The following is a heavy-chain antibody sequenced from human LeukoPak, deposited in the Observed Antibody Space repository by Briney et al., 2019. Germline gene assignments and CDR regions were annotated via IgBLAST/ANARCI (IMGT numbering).Heavy chain of an antibody. CDR2: ISGSGAST. V-gene: IGHV3-23*01. Sequence: GGSLRLSCAASGFTFSKYAMTWVRQAPGKGLEWVSGISGSGASTYYADSVEGRFTVPRDNLNNTLYLQMNRLRAEDTAVYYCAKRGGGVSNFDYWGQGTLVTVSS. D-gene: IGHD3-16*01. CDR3: AKRGGGVSNFDY. CDR1: GFTFSKYA. J-gene: IGHJ4*02.